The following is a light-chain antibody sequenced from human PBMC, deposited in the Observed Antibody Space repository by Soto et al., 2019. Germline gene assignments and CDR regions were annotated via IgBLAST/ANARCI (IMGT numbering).Light chain of an antibody. Sequence: DIQMTQSPSSLSASVGARVTITCRTSQSISSSLTWYQQKPGRGPKLLIYAASTLQSGVTSRCSGSGSGTACTLTVGSLQPEDCATYYCQQSYSSPWTFGEGTKVEIK. J-gene: IGKJ1*01. CDR2: AAS. CDR3: QQSYSSPWT. V-gene: IGKV1-39*01. CDR1: QSISSS.